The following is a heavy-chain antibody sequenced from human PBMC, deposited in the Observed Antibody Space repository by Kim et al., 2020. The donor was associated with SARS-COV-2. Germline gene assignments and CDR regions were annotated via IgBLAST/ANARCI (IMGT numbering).Heavy chain of an antibody. CDR3: ARGGSTCSYFDN. CDR1: GFTFSSHA. Sequence: GGSLRLSCAASGFTFSSHAMTWVRQAPGKGLEWVSVISTGGHSTYYADSVKGRFTVSRDNSKNILYVQMNSMTAEDTAVYYCARGGSTCSYFDNWGQGTLVTVSS. CDR2: ISTGGHST. V-gene: IGHV3-23*01. J-gene: IGHJ4*02. D-gene: IGHD6-13*01.